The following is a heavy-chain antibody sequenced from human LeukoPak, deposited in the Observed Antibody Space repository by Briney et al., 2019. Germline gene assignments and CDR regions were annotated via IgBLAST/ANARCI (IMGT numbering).Heavy chain of an antibody. J-gene: IGHJ4*02. V-gene: IGHV1-2*02. CDR1: GYTFTGYY. D-gene: IGHD6-6*01. CDR2: INPNSRGT. CDR3: ARDPATSYYFDY. Sequence: ASVKVSCKASGYTFTGYYIHWVRQAPGQGPEWMGWINPNSRGTNYAQKFQGRVTMTRDTSINTAYMELTRLTSDDTAVYSCARDPATSYYFDYWGQGTLVTVSS.